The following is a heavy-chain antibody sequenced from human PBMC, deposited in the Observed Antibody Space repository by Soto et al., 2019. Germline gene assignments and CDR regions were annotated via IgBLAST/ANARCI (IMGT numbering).Heavy chain of an antibody. CDR3: ARVREPHLDHYGLDV. V-gene: IGHV1-69*06. D-gene: IGHD1-1*01. Sequence: ASVKVSCKTSGFTFNVYGIHWVRQAPGQGLEWMGGLIPIYDAPYYAQKFQGRLTITADKSTTTVHLELSSLRSEDTAVYFCARVREPHLDHYGLDVWGQGTTVTVSS. CDR2: LIPIYDAP. J-gene: IGHJ6*02. CDR1: GFTFNVYG.